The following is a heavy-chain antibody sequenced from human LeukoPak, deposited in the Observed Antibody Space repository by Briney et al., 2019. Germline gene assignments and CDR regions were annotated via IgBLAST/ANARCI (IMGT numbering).Heavy chain of an antibody. CDR2: IYYSGST. D-gene: IGHD3-22*01. Sequence: PSETLSLTCTVSGGSISSGDYYWSWIRQPPGKGLEWIGYIYYSGSTYYNPSLKSRVTISVDTSKNQFSLKLSSVTAADTAVYYCARGTRDYYDTNYFDYWGQGTLVTVSS. CDR3: ARGTRDYYDTNYFDY. V-gene: IGHV4-30-4*01. CDR1: GGSISSGDYY. J-gene: IGHJ4*02.